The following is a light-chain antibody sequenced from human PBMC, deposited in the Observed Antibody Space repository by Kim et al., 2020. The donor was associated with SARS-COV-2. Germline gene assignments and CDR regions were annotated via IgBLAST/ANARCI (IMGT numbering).Light chain of an antibody. CDR3: QQYNTYWT. CDR2: KAS. CDR1: QSISSW. Sequence: SASVGDRFTITCRASQSISSWLAWYQQKPGKAPKLLISKASSLESGVPSRFSGSGSGTEFTLTISSLQPDDFATYYCQQYNTYWTFGQGTKVDIK. V-gene: IGKV1-5*03. J-gene: IGKJ1*01.